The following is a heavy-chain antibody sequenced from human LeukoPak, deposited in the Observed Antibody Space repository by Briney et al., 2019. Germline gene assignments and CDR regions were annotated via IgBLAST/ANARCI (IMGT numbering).Heavy chain of an antibody. CDR1: GESLSGDF. D-gene: IGHD6-19*01. V-gene: IGHV4-34*01. Sequence: PSETLSLSCAVSGESLSGDFWSWIRQPPGKGLEWSGKINHSGSTNYTPSPKRRVTISVDTSKNQFSLKLSSVTAADAAVYYCAREGAVHGYFDYWGQGTLVTVSS. CDR3: AREGAVHGYFDY. J-gene: IGHJ4*02. CDR2: INHSGST.